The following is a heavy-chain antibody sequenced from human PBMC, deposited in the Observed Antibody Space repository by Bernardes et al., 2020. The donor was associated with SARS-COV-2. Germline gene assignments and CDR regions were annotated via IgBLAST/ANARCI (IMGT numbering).Heavy chain of an antibody. CDR2: IKRDGSET. Sequence: GGFPRLSFASSRFTFSSYWISWVLPSPGKGLEWVAHIKRDGSETYYVDSVKGRFTISRDNAKNLVFLQMNSLRAEDTAVFYCARSAGMDVWGQGTMVTVSS. J-gene: IGHJ6*02. V-gene: IGHV3-7*03. CDR1: RFTFSSYW. CDR3: ARSAGMDV.